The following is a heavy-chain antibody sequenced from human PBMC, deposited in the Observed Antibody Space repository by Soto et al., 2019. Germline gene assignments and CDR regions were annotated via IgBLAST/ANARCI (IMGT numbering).Heavy chain of an antibody. V-gene: IGHV4-39*01. Sequence: SETLPLTCTVSGGSISSSSYYWGWIRQPAGNGLEWIWSIYSSWSTYYNPSLKSRVTIALYRSKNQFYLKLSSVTAADTAVYYCARGRALRYFDWLPSPYYFDYWGQGTLVTVS. CDR2: IYSSWST. D-gene: IGHD3-9*01. J-gene: IGHJ4*02. CDR1: GGSISSSSYY. CDR3: ARGRALRYFDWLPSPYYFDY.